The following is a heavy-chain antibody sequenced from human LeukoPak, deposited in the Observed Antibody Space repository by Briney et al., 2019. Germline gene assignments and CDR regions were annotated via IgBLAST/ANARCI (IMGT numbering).Heavy chain of an antibody. J-gene: IGHJ4*02. CDR3: AREREYGSDSYHYYFDS. V-gene: IGHV3-23*01. CDR1: GFNFANFA. D-gene: IGHD6-19*01. Sequence: GGSLRLSCATSGFNFANFAMDWVRQTPGKGLEWVSSISSSGFATYYGDSVKGRFTISRDNSKNTLYLEMNSLRADDTGIFYCAREREYGSDSYHYYFDSWGQGTLVTVSS. CDR2: ISSSGFAT.